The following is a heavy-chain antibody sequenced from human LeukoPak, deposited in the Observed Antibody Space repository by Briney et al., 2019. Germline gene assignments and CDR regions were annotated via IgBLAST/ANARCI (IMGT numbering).Heavy chain of an antibody. Sequence: GGSLRLSCAASGFTFSSYGMHWVRQAPGKGLEWVAFIRYDGSNKYYADSVKGRFTISRDNSKNTLYLQVNSLRAEDTAVYYCAKEGSSGYSTYYFDYWGQGTLVTVSS. CDR2: IRYDGSNK. D-gene: IGHD3-22*01. V-gene: IGHV3-30*02. J-gene: IGHJ4*02. CDR1: GFTFSSYG. CDR3: AKEGSSGYSTYYFDY.